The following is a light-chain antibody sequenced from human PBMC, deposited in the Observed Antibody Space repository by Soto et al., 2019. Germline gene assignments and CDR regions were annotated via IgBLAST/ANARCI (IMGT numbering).Light chain of an antibody. CDR3: SSYTITTTFPSWV. CDR1: SSDIGGYNF. CDR2: EVT. V-gene: IGLV2-14*01. J-gene: IGLJ3*02. Sequence: QSALTQPASVSGSPGQSITISCTGTSSDIGGYNFVSWYQQHPGKAPKLMIYEVTNRPSGVSNRFSGSKSGNTASLTISGLQAEDEADYSCSSYTITTTFPSWVFDGGTQLTVL.